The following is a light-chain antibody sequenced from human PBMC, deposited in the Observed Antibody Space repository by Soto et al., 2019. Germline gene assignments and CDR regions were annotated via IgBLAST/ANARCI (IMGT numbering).Light chain of an antibody. CDR2: KAS. Sequence: DIQMTQSPSTLAASVGDRVTITCRASQNINSWLAWYQQKPGKAPKLLIYKASNLENGVPSRFSGSGSGTEFTVTISSLQPDDFATYYCQQYLIYPLIFGGGTKVEIK. CDR1: QNINSW. V-gene: IGKV1-5*03. J-gene: IGKJ4*01. CDR3: QQYLIYPLI.